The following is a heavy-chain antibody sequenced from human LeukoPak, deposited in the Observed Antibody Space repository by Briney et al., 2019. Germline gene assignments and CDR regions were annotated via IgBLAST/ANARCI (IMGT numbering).Heavy chain of an antibody. J-gene: IGHJ5*02. D-gene: IGHD6-19*01. CDR2: IYYSGST. CDR3: ARQYQQWLVS. Sequence: SGTLSLTCTVSGGSISSSSYYWDWIRQPPGTGLEWIGTIYYSGSTYYNLSLKSRVTISVDTSKNQFSLNLTSVTAADTAVYYCARQYQQWLVSWGQGTLVTVSS. V-gene: IGHV4-39*01. CDR1: GGSISSSSYY.